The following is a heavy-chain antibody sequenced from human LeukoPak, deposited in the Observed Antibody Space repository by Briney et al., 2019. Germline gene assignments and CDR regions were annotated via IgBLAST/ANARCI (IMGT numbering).Heavy chain of an antibody. J-gene: IGHJ6*02. CDR3: ARDDSSGYYPYYYYYGMDV. CDR2: IWYDGSNK. V-gene: IGHV3-33*01. CDR1: GFTFSSYG. D-gene: IGHD3-22*01. Sequence: PGGSLRLSCAASGFTFSSYGMHWVRQAPGKGLEWVAVIWYDGSNKYYADSVKGRFTISRDNSKNTLYLQMNSLRAEDTAVYYCARDDSSGYYPYYYYYGMDVWGQGTTVTVSS.